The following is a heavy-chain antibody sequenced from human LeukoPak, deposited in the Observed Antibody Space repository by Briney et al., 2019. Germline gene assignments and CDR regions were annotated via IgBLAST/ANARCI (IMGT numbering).Heavy chain of an antibody. D-gene: IGHD5-24*01. V-gene: IGHV1-69*04. CDR2: IIPILGIA. J-gene: IGHJ3*02. CDR3: ARVLEDAFDI. Sequence: ASVKVSCKASGGTFSSYAISWVRQAPGQGLEWMGRIIPILGIANYAQKFQGRVTMTRDTSISTAYMELSRLRSDDTAVYYCARVLEDAFDIWGQGTMVTVSS. CDR1: GGTFSSYA.